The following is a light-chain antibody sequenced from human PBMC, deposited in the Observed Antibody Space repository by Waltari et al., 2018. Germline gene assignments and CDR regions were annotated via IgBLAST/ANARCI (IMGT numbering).Light chain of an antibody. CDR2: GAS. V-gene: IGKV3-20*01. CDR1: QSLSGA. Sequence: EIVLTMSPCTLSLSTGESATLSCRASQSLSGALTWYQHKPGQAPGLLIYGASNRATGIPDRFSGSGSGTEFSLTVSRLEPEDFAVYYGQHYVRLPVTFGQGTRVEI. CDR3: QHYVRLPVT. J-gene: IGKJ1*01.